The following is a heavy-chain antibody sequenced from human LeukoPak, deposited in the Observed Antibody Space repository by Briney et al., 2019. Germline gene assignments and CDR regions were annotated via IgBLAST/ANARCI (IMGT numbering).Heavy chain of an antibody. CDR1: GYTFTGYY. CDR3: AKDDYGDYSWFDP. D-gene: IGHD4-17*01. V-gene: IGHV1-2*02. Sequence: ASVKVSCKASGYTFTGYYMHWVRQAPGQGLEWMGWINPNSGGTNYAQKFQGRVTMTRDTSISTAYMELSRLRSDDTAVYYCAKDDYGDYSWFDPWGQGTLVTVPS. J-gene: IGHJ5*02. CDR2: INPNSGGT.